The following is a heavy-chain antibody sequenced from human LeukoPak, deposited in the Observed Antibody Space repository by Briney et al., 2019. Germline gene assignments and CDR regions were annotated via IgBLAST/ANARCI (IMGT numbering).Heavy chain of an antibody. Sequence: ASVKVSCKASGYTFTSYGISWVRQAPGQGLEWMGWISAYNGNTNYAQKLQGRVTMTTDASTSTAYMELSSLRSEDTAVYYCASTYSSSFSGDYWGQGTLVTVSS. CDR3: ASTYSSSFSGDY. J-gene: IGHJ4*02. CDR1: GYTFTSYG. CDR2: ISAYNGNT. D-gene: IGHD6-6*01. V-gene: IGHV1-18*01.